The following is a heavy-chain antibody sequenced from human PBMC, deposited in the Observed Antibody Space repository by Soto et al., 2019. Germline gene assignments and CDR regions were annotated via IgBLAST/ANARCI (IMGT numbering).Heavy chain of an antibody. J-gene: IGHJ5*02. CDR3: AREHYRSSFNWFDP. V-gene: IGHV1-69*13. CDR2: IIPIFGTA. Sequence: SVKFSCKASGGTFSSYAISWVRQAPGQGLEWMGGIIPIFGTANYAQKFQGRVTITADESTSTAYMELSSLRSEDTAVYYCAREHYRSSFNWFDPWGQGTLVTVSS. D-gene: IGHD6-13*01. CDR1: GGTFSSYA.